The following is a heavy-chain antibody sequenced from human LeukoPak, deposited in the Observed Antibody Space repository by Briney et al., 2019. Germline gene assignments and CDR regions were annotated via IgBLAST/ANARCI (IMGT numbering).Heavy chain of an antibody. D-gene: IGHD6-25*01. CDR2: INHSGST. Sequence: TSETLSLTCAVYGGSFSGYYWSWIRQPPGKGLEWIGEINHSGSTNYNPSLKSRVTISVDTSKNQFSLKLSSVTAADTAVYYCARGPRRQRRPFDYWGQGTLVTVSS. CDR1: GGSFSGYY. J-gene: IGHJ4*02. V-gene: IGHV4-34*01. CDR3: ARGPRRQRRPFDY.